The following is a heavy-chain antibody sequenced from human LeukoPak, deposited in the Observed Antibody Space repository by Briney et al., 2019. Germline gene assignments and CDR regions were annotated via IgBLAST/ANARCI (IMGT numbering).Heavy chain of an antibody. D-gene: IGHD6-6*01. V-gene: IGHV1-2*04. CDR1: GYTFTGYY. CDR2: INPNSGGT. CDR3: VPYSSSSGYYYGMDV. Sequence: ASVKVSCKASGYTFTGYYMHWVRQAPGQGLEWMGWINPNSGGTNYAQKFQGWVTMTRDTSISTAYMELSRLRSDDTAVYYCVPYSSSSGYYYGMDVWGQGTTVTVSS. J-gene: IGHJ6*02.